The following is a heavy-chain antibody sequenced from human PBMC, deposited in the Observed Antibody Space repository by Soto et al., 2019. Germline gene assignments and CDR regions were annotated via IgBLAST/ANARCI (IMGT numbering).Heavy chain of an antibody. CDR3: ARWNVQHDSYGYF. D-gene: IGHD5-18*01. J-gene: IGHJ4*02. CDR2: ISSDGSNK. V-gene: IGHV3-30-3*01. CDR1: GFTFSSFP. Sequence: GGSLRLSCAASGFTFSSFPLHCVRQSPGRGLEWVALISSDGSNKYYADAVKGRFTISRDNSKNTLYLQMNSLRGEDTAVYYCARWNVQHDSYGYFWGQGTQVTVSS.